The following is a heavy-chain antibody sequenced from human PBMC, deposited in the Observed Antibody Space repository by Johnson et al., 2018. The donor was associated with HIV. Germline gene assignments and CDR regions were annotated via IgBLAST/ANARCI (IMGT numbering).Heavy chain of an antibody. V-gene: IGHV3-66*01. D-gene: IGHD5-18*01. CDR3: ARAYSYGVFDI. Sequence: VQLVESGGGLVQPGGSLRLSCAASGFTVSSNYMSWVRQAPGTGLEWVSVIYSGATTYYADSVKDRFTISRDNSKNTLYLQLNSLGAEDTALYYCARAYSYGVFDIWGQGTMVTVSS. CDR1: GFTVSSNY. J-gene: IGHJ3*02. CDR2: IYSGATT.